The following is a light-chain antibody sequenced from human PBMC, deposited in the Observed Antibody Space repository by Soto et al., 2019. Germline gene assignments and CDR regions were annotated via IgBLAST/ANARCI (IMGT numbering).Light chain of an antibody. CDR2: WAS. V-gene: IGKV4-1*01. Sequence: DIVMTQSPDSLAVSLGERATINCKSSQSVLYSSTNKNYLAWYQQKPGQPPKLLIYWASTRESGVPDRFSGSGSGTDFTLTISSRQAADVAVYYCQQYYSTHWTFGQGTKVEIK. J-gene: IGKJ1*01. CDR1: QSVLYSSTNKNY. CDR3: QQYYSTHWT.